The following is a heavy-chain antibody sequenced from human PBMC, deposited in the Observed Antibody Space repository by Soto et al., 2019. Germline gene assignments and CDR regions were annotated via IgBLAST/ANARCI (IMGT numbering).Heavy chain of an antibody. CDR3: ARDPLTLTLFVVVTHGYFEY. D-gene: IGHD3-3*01. Sequence: ASVKVSCKASGYTFTSYAMHWVRQAPGQRLEWMGWINAGNGDTKYSQRFQGRVTITRDTSATTAYMELSSLRSEDMAVYYCARDPLTLTLFVVVTHGYFEYRGQGTLVTVSS. J-gene: IGHJ4*02. CDR2: INAGNGDT. V-gene: IGHV1-3*01. CDR1: GYTFTSYA.